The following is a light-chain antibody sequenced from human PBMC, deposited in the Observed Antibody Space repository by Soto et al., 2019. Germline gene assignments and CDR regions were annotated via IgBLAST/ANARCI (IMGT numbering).Light chain of an antibody. CDR2: AAS. CDR1: QGIRND. V-gene: IGKV1-6*01. Sequence: AIQMTQSPSSLSASIGDRVTITCRASQGIRNDLGWYQQKPGKAPKLLIYAASSLQSGVPSRFSGSGSGTDFTLTIRSLQPEDFATYYCLQDYNYPWTFGQGTKVDIK. CDR3: LQDYNYPWT. J-gene: IGKJ1*01.